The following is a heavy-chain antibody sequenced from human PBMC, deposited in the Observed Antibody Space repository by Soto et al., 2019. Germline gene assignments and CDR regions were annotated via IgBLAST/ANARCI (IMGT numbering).Heavy chain of an antibody. CDR3: ARDGNIVVVVAATHYYYGMDV. Sequence: GASVKVSCKASGYTFTSYYMHWVRQAPGQGLEWMGIINPSGGSTSYAQKFQGRVTMTRDTSTSTVYMELSSLRSEDTAVYYCARDGNIVVVVAATHYYYGMDVWGQGTTVTVSS. V-gene: IGHV1-46*01. CDR1: GYTFTSYY. CDR2: INPSGGST. J-gene: IGHJ6*02. D-gene: IGHD2-15*01.